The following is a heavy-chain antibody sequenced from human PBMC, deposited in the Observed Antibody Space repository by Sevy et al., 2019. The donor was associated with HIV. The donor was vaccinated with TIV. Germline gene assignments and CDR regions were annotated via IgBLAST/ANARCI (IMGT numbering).Heavy chain of an antibody. Sequence: GGSLRLSCTASGFTFSNYDMHWVRQAPGKGLDWVEVISHDGNYKSCADSVKDRFSISRDNFKNTLHLQMNSLRVEDTAVYFCARLFSCGGDCYYLDYWGQGALVTVSS. D-gene: IGHD2-21*02. CDR1: GFTFSNYD. CDR3: ARLFSCGGDCYYLDY. V-gene: IGHV3-30-3*01. J-gene: IGHJ4*02. CDR2: ISHDGNYK.